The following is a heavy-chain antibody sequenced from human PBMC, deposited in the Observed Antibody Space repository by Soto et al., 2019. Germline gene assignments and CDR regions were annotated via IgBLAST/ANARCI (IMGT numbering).Heavy chain of an antibody. D-gene: IGHD3-22*01. CDR3: ARVRYHDTSGYHDVDY. CDR1: GYIFTNYG. CDR2: ISAYDGLT. Sequence: QVQLVQSAAEVKKPGASVKVSCKTSGYIFTNYGISWVRQAPGQGLEWMGWISAYDGLTNHSQKFQGRVTMTTDTSTSTAYMELRSLSSDDAAVYYCARVRYHDTSGYHDVDYWGQGTLVTVSS. J-gene: IGHJ4*02. V-gene: IGHV1-18*01.